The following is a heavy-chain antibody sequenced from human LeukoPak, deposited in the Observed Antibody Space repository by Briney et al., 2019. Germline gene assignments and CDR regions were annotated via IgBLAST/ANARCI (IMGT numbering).Heavy chain of an antibody. CDR2: INHSGST. V-gene: IGHV4-34*01. CDR1: GGSFSGYY. CDR3: ARAYQDYYYYYMDV. D-gene: IGHD2-21*01. Sequence: PSETLSLTCAVYGGSFSGYYWSWIRQPPGKGLEWIGEINHSGSTNYNPSLKSRVTISVDTSKNQFSLKLSSVTAADTAVYYCARAYQDYYYYYMDVWGKGTTVTISS. J-gene: IGHJ6*03.